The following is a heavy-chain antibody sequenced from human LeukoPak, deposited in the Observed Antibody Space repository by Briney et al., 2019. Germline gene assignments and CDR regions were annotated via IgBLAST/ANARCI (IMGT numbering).Heavy chain of an antibody. D-gene: IGHD3-10*01. CDR3: AKDRKFTMVRGVIVY. V-gene: IGHV3-30*04. Sequence: GRSLRLSCAASGFTFSSYAMHWVRQAPGKGLEWVAVISYDGSNKYYADSVKGRFTISRDNSKNTLYLRMNSLRAEDTAVYYCAKDRKFTMVRGVIVYWGQGTLVTVSS. CDR2: ISYDGSNK. CDR1: GFTFSSYA. J-gene: IGHJ4*02.